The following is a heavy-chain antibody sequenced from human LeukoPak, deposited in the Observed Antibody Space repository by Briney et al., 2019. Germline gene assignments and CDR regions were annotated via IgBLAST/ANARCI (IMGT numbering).Heavy chain of an antibody. CDR3: TRWSSGRQDN. CDR2: MTPNSGNT. J-gene: IGHJ4*02. Sequence: GASVKLSCKASGYTFTTCAMNWVRQAPGQGLEWVGWMTPNSGNTGYAQSFQGRFTMTRDISITTAYMELSSLTSEDKAIDYCTRWSSGRQDNWGQGTLVTVSA. CDR1: GYTFTTCA. D-gene: IGHD6-19*01. V-gene: IGHV1-8*01.